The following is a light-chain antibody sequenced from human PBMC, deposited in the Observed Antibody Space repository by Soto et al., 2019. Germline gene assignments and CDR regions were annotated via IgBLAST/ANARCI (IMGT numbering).Light chain of an antibody. CDR1: QSISSW. Sequence: DIQMTQSPSTLSASVGDRVSITCRASQSISSWLAWYQQKPGKAPKLLIFDASSLESGTPSRFSGRRSGTQFTLTINGLQPDDFATYYCQQYDNYKPLTFGGGRKVDI. V-gene: IGKV1-5*01. J-gene: IGKJ4*01. CDR3: QQYDNYKPLT. CDR2: DAS.